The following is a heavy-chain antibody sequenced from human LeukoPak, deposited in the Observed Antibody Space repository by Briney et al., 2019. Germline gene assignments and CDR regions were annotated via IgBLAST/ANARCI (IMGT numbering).Heavy chain of an antibody. D-gene: IGHD5-12*01. CDR2: INPIFGTA. CDR1: GCTFSSYA. Sequence: SVKVSCKASGCTFSSYAIRWVRQAPGQGLEWMGGINPIFGTANYAQKFRGRVTITADESTSTVYMELSSLRSEDTAVYYCAGYSGYDYVDYFHYWGQGTLVTVSS. CDR3: AGYSGYDYVDYFHY. J-gene: IGHJ4*02. V-gene: IGHV1-69*13.